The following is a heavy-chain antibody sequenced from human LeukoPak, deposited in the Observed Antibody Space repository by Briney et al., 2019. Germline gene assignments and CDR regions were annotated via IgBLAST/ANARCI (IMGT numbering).Heavy chain of an antibody. Sequence: GGSLRLSCAASGFTFSDYYMSWIRQAPGKGLEWVSYISSSGSTIYYADSVKGRFTISRDNAKNSPYLQMNSLRAEDTAVYYCAREGPYSSSWYADYWGQGTLVTVFS. CDR2: ISSSGSTI. D-gene: IGHD6-13*01. CDR1: GFTFSDYY. V-gene: IGHV3-11*01. CDR3: AREGPYSSSWYADY. J-gene: IGHJ4*02.